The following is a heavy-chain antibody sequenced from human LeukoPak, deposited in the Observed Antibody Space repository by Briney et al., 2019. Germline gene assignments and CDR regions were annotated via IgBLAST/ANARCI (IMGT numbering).Heavy chain of an antibody. CDR3: ATVRYYDSSGYHFFDY. CDR1: GYTFTSYG. D-gene: IGHD3-22*01. Sequence: ASVKVSCKASGYTFTSYGISWVRQAPGQGLEWMGWISAHNGNTNYAQKLQGRVTMTTDTSTSTAYMELRSLRSDDTAVYYCATVRYYDSSGYHFFDYWGQGTLVTVSS. J-gene: IGHJ4*02. V-gene: IGHV1-18*01. CDR2: ISAHNGNT.